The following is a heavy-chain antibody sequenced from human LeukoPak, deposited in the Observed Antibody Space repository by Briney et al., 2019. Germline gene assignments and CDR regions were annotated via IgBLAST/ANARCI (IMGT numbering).Heavy chain of an antibody. Sequence: ASVKVSCKASGYTFTSYAMHWVRQAPGQRLEWMGWINAGNGNTKYSQKFQGRVTITRDTSASTAYMELSSLRSEDTAVYYCARDTRYSSSCDYWGQGTLVTISS. V-gene: IGHV1-3*01. CDR2: INAGNGNT. CDR1: GYTFTSYA. D-gene: IGHD6-6*01. CDR3: ARDTRYSSSCDY. J-gene: IGHJ4*02.